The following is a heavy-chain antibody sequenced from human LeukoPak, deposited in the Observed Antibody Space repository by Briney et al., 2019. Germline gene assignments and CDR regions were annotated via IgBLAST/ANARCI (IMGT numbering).Heavy chain of an antibody. CDR1: GYTFTNYA. D-gene: IGHD1-26*01. Sequence: GASVKVSCKASGYTFTNYAVHWVRQAPGRRPEWLGWINAVNGYAKYSQELQGRVIITRDTSANTAYMELSSLRSEDTAVYYCARDFEVVGGATAFDYWGQGTLVTVSS. V-gene: IGHV1-3*03. CDR3: ARDFEVVGGATAFDY. J-gene: IGHJ4*02. CDR2: INAVNGYA.